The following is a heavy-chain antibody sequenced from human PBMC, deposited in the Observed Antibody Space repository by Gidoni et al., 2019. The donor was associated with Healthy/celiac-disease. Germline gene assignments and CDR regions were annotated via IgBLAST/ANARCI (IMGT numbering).Heavy chain of an antibody. CDR1: GFTFSSYG. J-gene: IGHJ4*02. CDR3: ARETISDQGIAVAHPHFDY. V-gene: IGHV3-33*01. CDR2: IWYDGSNK. D-gene: IGHD6-19*01. Sequence: QVQLVESGGGVVQPGRSLRLSCAASGFTFSSYGMHWVRQAPGKGLEWVAVIWYDGSNKYYADSVKGRFTISRDNSKNTLYLQMNSLRAEDTAVYYCARETISDQGIAVAHPHFDYWGQGTLVTVSS.